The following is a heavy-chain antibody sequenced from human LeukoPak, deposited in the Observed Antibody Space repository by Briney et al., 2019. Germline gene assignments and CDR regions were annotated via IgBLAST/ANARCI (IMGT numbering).Heavy chain of an antibody. J-gene: IGHJ4*02. CDR1: GYSFTSYW. CDR3: ATRGPHYDFWSGFDY. CDR2: IYPGDSDT. V-gene: IGHV5-51*01. Sequence: GESLKISCKGSGYSFTSYWIDWVRQMPGKGLEWMGIIYPGDSDTRYSPSFQGQVTISADKSISTAYLQWSSLKASDTAMYYCATRGPHYDFWSGFDYWGQGTLVTVSS. D-gene: IGHD3-3*01.